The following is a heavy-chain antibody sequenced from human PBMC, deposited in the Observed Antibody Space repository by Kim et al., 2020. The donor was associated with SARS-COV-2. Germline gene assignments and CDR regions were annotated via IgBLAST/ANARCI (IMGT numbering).Heavy chain of an antibody. CDR1: GGSVSSDNYY. CDR3: AINFYGSGRQN. J-gene: IGHJ4*02. Sequence: SETLSLTCTVSGGSVSSDNYYWSWIRQPPGKGLEWIGYSYYSGSTNYNPSLKSRVTISVDTSKNQFSLRLRSVTAADTAVYYCAINFYGSGRQNLGQGTLVTVSS. V-gene: IGHV4-61*01. D-gene: IGHD3-10*01. CDR2: SYYSGST.